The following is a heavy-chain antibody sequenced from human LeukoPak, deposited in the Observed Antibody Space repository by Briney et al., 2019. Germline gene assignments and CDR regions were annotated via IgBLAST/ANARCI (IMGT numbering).Heavy chain of an antibody. CDR3: ATGPPVCSSTTCYNYMDV. Sequence: ASVKVSCKASGYTFTSYDMNWVRQATGQGLEWMGWMNPKSGDTGYAQKFQGRVTMTRNTSITTAYMELSSLRSEDTAVYYCATGPPVCSSTTCYNYMDVWGKGTTVTVSS. CDR2: MNPKSGDT. J-gene: IGHJ6*03. D-gene: IGHD2-2*02. V-gene: IGHV1-8*01. CDR1: GYTFTSYD.